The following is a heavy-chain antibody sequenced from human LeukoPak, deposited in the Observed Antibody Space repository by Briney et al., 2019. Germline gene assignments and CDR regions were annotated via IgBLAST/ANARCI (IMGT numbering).Heavy chain of an antibody. D-gene: IGHD6-19*01. Sequence: SETLSLTCAVYGGSFSGYYWSWIRQPPGKGLEWIGEINHSGSTNYNPSLKSRVTISVDTSKNQFSLKLSSVTAADTAVYYCARNSLAYSSGWKPKNWFDPWGQGTLVTVSS. CDR3: ARNSLAYSSGWKPKNWFDP. CDR2: INHSGST. V-gene: IGHV4-34*01. J-gene: IGHJ5*02. CDR1: GGSFSGYY.